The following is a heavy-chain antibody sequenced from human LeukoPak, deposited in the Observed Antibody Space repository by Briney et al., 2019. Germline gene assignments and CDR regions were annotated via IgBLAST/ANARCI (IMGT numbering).Heavy chain of an antibody. CDR3: VKGPRRYSGRYDY. J-gene: IGHJ4*02. CDR2: ITGGGTGT. CDR1: GFSFNSYV. Sequence: GGSLRLSCVASGFSFNSYVMAWVRQVPGKGLEWVADITGGGTGTNYADSVKGRFPISRDNYESSVYLQMNSLRVDDTAVYYCVKGPRRYSGRYDYWGQGTRVTVSS. D-gene: IGHD1-26*01. V-gene: IGHV3-23*01.